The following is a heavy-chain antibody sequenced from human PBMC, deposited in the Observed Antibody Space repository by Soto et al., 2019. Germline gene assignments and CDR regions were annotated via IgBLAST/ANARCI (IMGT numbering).Heavy chain of an antibody. V-gene: IGHV1-2*04. CDR1: GYTFTGYY. D-gene: IGHD6-13*01. J-gene: IGHJ6*02. CDR3: ARVTGSSWSDYYGMDV. CDR2: INPNSGGT. Sequence: ASVKVSCKASGYTFTGYYMHWVRQAPGQGLEWMGWINPNSGGTNYAQKFQGWVTMTRDTSISTAYMELSRLRSDDTAVYYCARVTGSSWSDYYGMDVWGQGTTVTVSS.